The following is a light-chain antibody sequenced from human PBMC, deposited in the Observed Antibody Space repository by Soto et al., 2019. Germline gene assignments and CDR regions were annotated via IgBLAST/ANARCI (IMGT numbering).Light chain of an antibody. Sequence: QAVVTQPPSVSGAPGQRVTISCTGSSSNIGAGYGVYWYQHLPGTAPKLLIYGNNNRPSGVPDRFSGSKSGPSASLAITGLQAEDEADYYCQSYDSSLSAPYVFGTGTKVTVL. CDR1: SSNIGAGYG. CDR3: QSYDSSLSAPYV. J-gene: IGLJ1*01. CDR2: GNN. V-gene: IGLV1-40*01.